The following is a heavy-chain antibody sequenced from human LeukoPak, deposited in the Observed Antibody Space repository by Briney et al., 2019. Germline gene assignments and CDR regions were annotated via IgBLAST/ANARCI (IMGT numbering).Heavy chain of an antibody. CDR2: ISGSGGST. D-gene: IGHD5-12*01. Sequence: PGKSLRPSCPASGSPLASYAMGWFRQAQGRGWEWAPGISGSGGSTYYADSVKGRFTISRDNSKNTLFLQMNSLRAEDTAVYYCAKLSGYSPLGPNYFDYWGQGTLVTVSS. V-gene: IGHV3-23*01. J-gene: IGHJ4*02. CDR3: AKLSGYSPLGPNYFDY. CDR1: GSPLASYA.